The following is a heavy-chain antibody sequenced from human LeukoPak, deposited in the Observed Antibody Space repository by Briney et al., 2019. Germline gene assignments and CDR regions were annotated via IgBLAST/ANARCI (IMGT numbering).Heavy chain of an antibody. J-gene: IGHJ4*02. D-gene: IGHD3-10*01. V-gene: IGHV3-48*04. CDR3: ARGHGRMVRGAYSFDY. CDR2: ISSSSSTI. Sequence: GGSLRLSCAASGFTFSSNYMSWVRQAPGKGLEWVSYISSSSSTIYYADSVKGRFTISRDNAKNSLYLQMNSLRAEDTAVYYCARGHGRMVRGAYSFDYWGQGTLVTVSS. CDR1: GFTFSSNY.